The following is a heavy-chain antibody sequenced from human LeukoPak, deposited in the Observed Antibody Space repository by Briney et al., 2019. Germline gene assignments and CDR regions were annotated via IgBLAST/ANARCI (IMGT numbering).Heavy chain of an antibody. D-gene: IGHD6-19*01. CDR1: GFTFSSYS. V-gene: IGHV3-48*01. Sequence: GGSLRLSCAASGFTFSSYSMNWVRQALGKGLEWVSYISSSSSTTYYADSVKGRFTISRDNAKNSLYLQMDSLRAEDTAVYYCARRSSGWYVDYWGQGTLVTVSS. J-gene: IGHJ4*02. CDR2: ISSSSSTT. CDR3: ARRSSGWYVDY.